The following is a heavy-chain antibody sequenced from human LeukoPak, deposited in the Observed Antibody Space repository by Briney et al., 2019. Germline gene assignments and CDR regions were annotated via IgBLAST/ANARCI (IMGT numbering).Heavy chain of an antibody. D-gene: IGHD5-18*01. CDR3: ARGDIQLWSPLDI. Sequence: GGSLRLSCAASGFTFSSYAMHWGRQAPGKGLEWVAVISYDGSNKYYADSVKGRFTISRDNSKNTLYLQMNSLRAEDTAVYYCARGDIQLWSPLDIWGQGTMVTVSS. V-gene: IGHV3-30-3*01. CDR1: GFTFSSYA. J-gene: IGHJ3*02. CDR2: ISYDGSNK.